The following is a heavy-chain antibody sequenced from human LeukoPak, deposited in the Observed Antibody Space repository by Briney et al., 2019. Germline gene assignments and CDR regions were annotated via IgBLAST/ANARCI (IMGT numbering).Heavy chain of an antibody. D-gene: IGHD4-11*01. CDR2: INHSGST. Sequence: PSETLSLTCAVYGGTFSGYYWSWIRQPPGKGLEWIGEINHSGSTNYNPSLKSRVTISVDTSKNQFSLKLSSVTAADTAVYYCARTVTPAYYFDYWGQGTLVTVSS. J-gene: IGHJ4*02. CDR1: GGTFSGYY. V-gene: IGHV4-34*01. CDR3: ARTVTPAYYFDY.